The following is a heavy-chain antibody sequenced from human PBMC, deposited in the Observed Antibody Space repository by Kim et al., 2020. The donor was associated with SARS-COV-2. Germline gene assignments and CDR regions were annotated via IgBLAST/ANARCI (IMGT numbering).Heavy chain of an antibody. D-gene: IGHD6-19*01. CDR2: ISGSDGGT. CDR3: AKGSRGVSGWYLDF. CDR1: GFIFSTYA. V-gene: IGHV3-23*01. Sequence: GGSLRLSCAASGFIFSTYAMSWVRQAPGKGLEWVSAISGSDGGTYYADSVKGRFTISRDNSKNMLYLQMNSLRVEDTAVYYCAKGSRGVSGWYLDFWGQGTLVTVSS. J-gene: IGHJ4*02.